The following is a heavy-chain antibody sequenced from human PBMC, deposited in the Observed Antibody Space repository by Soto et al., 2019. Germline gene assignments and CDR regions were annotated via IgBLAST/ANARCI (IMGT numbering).Heavy chain of an antibody. J-gene: IGHJ6*02. CDR1: GFTFSNYD. D-gene: IGHD2-2*01. CDR2: IGAAGDT. CDR3: ARGVPGPGDYYSGFDG. V-gene: IGHV3-13*01. Sequence: GGSLRLSCAASGFTFSNYDMHWVRQAKGKGLEWLSGIGAAGDTFYPGSVSGRFTISRENAKNSLNLHINSLRAGDTAVYFCARGVPGPGDYYSGFDGWGQGTTVTVSS.